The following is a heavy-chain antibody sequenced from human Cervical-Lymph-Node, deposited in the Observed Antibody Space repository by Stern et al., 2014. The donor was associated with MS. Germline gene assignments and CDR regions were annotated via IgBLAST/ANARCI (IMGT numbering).Heavy chain of an antibody. CDR3: ARDGVLFQTKNYFDP. D-gene: IGHD2-21*01. J-gene: IGHJ5*02. V-gene: IGHV4-61*01. Sequence: QVQLQESGPGLVRPSETLSLSCTVSGGTVNNDTYYWTLLRQRPGKGLEWFGYVYYTGRGSYNPSLNGRVTMSVDPSKNQFSLRVTSVTAADTALYFCARDGVLFQTKNYFDPWGPGILVTVSS. CDR1: GGTVNNDTYY. CDR2: VYYTGRG.